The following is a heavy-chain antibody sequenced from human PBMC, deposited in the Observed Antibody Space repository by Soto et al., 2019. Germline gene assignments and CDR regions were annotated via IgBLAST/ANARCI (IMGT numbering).Heavy chain of an antibody. Sequence: QITLKESGPMLVKPTQTLTLTCTFSGFSLSSSGVGVGWIRQPPGKALEWLALIYWDDDKRYSPSLQSRLSITKDTSNNQVVLSLANLDPVDTGTYFCAHRLCDSSCSWDVACFDHWGQGTLVTVSS. CDR3: AHRLCDSSCSWDVACFDH. J-gene: IGHJ4*02. CDR2: IYWDDDK. D-gene: IGHD2-15*01. CDR1: GFSLSSSGVG. V-gene: IGHV2-5*02.